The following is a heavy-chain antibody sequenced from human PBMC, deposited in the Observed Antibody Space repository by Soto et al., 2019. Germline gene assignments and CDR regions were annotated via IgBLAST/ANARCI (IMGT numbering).Heavy chain of an antibody. D-gene: IGHD1-7*01. CDR3: AISRAYRNSWYYFDS. J-gene: IGHJ4*02. V-gene: IGHV1-69-2*01. CDR1: GYTFTDNY. CDR2: VDPEDGQT. Sequence: GASVKVSCKVSGYTFTDNYIHWVQQVPGKGLEWMGLVDPEDGQTAYAEKFQGRVTLSADTSTDTAYMQLSGLKSEDTAVYYCAISRAYRNSWYYFDSWGQGTLVTVSS.